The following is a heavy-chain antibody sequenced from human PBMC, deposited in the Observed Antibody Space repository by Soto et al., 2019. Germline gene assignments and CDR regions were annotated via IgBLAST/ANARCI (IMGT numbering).Heavy chain of an antibody. CDR2: ISYDGSNK. CDR3: AKGRDGYQLLDFDY. CDR1: GFTFSSYG. D-gene: IGHD2-2*01. J-gene: IGHJ4*02. Sequence: GGSLRLSCAASGFTFSSYGMHWVRQAPGKGLEWVAVISYDGSNKYYADSVKGRFTISRDNSKNTLYLQMNSLRAEDTAVYYCAKGRDGYQLLDFDYWGQGTLVTVSS. V-gene: IGHV3-30*18.